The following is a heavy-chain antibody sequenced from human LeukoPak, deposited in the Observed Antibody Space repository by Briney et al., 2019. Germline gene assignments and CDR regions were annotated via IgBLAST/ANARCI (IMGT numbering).Heavy chain of an antibody. CDR3: ARDPVIQLMAARPSSNYFDY. CDR2: ISAYNGNT. V-gene: IGHV1-18*01. J-gene: IGHJ4*02. D-gene: IGHD6-6*01. CDR1: GYTFTSYG. Sequence: ASVKVSCKASGYTFTSYGISWVRQAPGQGLEWMGWISAYNGNTNYAQKLQGRVTMTTDTSTSTAYMELRSLRSDDTAVYYCARDPVIQLMAARPSSNYFDYWGQGTLVTVSS.